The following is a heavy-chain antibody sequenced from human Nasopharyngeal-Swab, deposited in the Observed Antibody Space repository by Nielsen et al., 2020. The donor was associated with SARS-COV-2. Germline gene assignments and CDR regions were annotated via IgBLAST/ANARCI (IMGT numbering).Heavy chain of an antibody. CDR2: TYRSGSGSA. D-gene: IGHD6-19*01. Sequence: GSLRLSCTVSGDSISRSDDYWGWIRQTPGKGLEWIVRTYRSGSGSAYYNPSLKSRVTISIVPSKNLFSLNLKSVTAADTAVYYCARIIRRRGWYSHVDYWGQGTLVTVSS. CDR1: GDSISRSDDY. J-gene: IGHJ4*02. V-gene: IGHV4-39*07. CDR3: ARIIRRRGWYSHVDY.